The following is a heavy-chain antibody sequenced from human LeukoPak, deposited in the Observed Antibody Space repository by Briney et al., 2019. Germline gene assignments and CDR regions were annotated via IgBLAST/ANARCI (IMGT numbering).Heavy chain of an antibody. CDR3: AKEYPSSSWYGDYFDY. V-gene: IGHV3-30*18. CDR2: ISYDGSNK. D-gene: IGHD6-13*01. CDR1: GFTLSSYG. Sequence: GGSLRLSCAASGFTLSSYGMHWVRQAPGKGLEWVAVISYDGSNKYYADSVKGRFTISRDNSKNTLYLQMNSLRAEDTAVYYCAKEYPSSSWYGDYFDYWGQGTLVTVSS. J-gene: IGHJ4*02.